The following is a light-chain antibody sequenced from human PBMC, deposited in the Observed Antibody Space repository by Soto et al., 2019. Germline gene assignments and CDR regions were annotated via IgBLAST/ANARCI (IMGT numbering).Light chain of an antibody. J-gene: IGLJ2*01. Sequence: QSVLTQPPSVSAAPGQKVTISCSGSSSNIGNNYVSWYQQLPGTAPKLLIYDSNKRPSGIPERFSGSKSGASATLGITGLQTGDEADYYCGTWDSSLSAVVFGGGTKVAVL. CDR3: GTWDSSLSAVV. V-gene: IGLV1-51*01. CDR2: DSN. CDR1: SSNIGNNY.